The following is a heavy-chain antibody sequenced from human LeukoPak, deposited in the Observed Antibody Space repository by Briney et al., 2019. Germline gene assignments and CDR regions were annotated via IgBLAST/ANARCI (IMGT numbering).Heavy chain of an antibody. CDR3: GYDYYYYYGMDV. CDR1: GFTFSSYA. Sequence: GGSLRLSCAASGFTFSSYAMSWVRQAPGKGLEWVSVIYSGGSTYYADSVKGRFTISRDNSKNTLYLQMNSLRAEDTAVYYCGYDYYYYYGMDVWGQGTTVTVSS. V-gene: IGHV3-66*01. J-gene: IGHJ6*02. CDR2: IYSGGST. D-gene: IGHD1-1*01.